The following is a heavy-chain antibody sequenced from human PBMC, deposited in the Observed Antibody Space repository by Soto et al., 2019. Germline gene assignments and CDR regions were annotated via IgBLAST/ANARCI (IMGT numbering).Heavy chain of an antibody. J-gene: IGHJ3*02. CDR2: ISGSGGST. Sequence: GGSLRLSCAASGFTFSSYAMNWVRQAPGKGLEWVSAISGSGGSTYYADSVKGRLTISLDTSKNQFSLKLASVTAADTAVYYCAGQKTVAGTEDTFDIWGQGTMVTVSS. V-gene: IGHV3-23*01. CDR3: AGQKTVAGTEDTFDI. CDR1: GFTFSSYA. D-gene: IGHD1-1*01.